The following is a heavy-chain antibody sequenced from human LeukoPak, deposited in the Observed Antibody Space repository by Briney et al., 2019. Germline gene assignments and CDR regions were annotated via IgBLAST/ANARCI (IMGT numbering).Heavy chain of an antibody. V-gene: IGHV4-4*02. CDR1: SGSIGSSNW. J-gene: IGHJ4*02. D-gene: IGHD7-27*01. Sequence: PSGTLSLTCTVSSGSIGSSNWWSWVRQTPGKGLEWIGEISLGGNTNHNPSLRSRVTISVDLSKNQLFLKLTSVTAADAAIYYCASNWGYSQGHWGQGILVTVSS. CDR2: ISLGGNT. CDR3: ASNWGYSQGH.